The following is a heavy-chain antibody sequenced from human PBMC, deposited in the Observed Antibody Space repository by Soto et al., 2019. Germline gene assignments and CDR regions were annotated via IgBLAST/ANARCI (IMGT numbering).Heavy chain of an antibody. CDR2: ISGSGGST. CDR1: GFTFSSYA. D-gene: IGHD3-10*01. Sequence: EVQLLESGGGLVQPGGSLRLSCAASGFTFSSYAMSWVRQAPGKGLEWVSAISGSGGSTYYADSVKGRFTISRDNSKNTLYLQMNSLRAEDTAVYYCAKVPLLLWFGEYGMDVWGQGTTVTVSS. V-gene: IGHV3-23*01. CDR3: AKVPLLLWFGEYGMDV. J-gene: IGHJ6*02.